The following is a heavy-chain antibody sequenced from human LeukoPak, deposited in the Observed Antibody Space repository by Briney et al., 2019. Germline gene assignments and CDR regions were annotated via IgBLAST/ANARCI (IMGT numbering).Heavy chain of an antibody. CDR3: ARDDGNYYDSSGFDY. CDR1: RFTFSSYS. J-gene: IGHJ4*02. Sequence: GGSLRLSCAASRFTFSSYSMNWVRQAPGKGLEWVSSISSSSSYIYYADSVKGRFTISRDNAKKSLYLQMNSLRAEDTAVYYCARDDGNYYDSSGFDYWGQGTLATFSS. D-gene: IGHD3-22*01. V-gene: IGHV3-21*01. CDR2: ISSSSSYI.